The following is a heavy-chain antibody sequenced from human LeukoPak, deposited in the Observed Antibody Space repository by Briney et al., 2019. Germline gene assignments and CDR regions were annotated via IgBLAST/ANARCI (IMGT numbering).Heavy chain of an antibody. Sequence: SETPSLTCTVSGGSISSYYWSWIRQPPGKGLEWIGYIYYSGSTNYNPSLKSRVTISVDTSKNQFSLKLSSVTAADTAVYYCARGAGNYYFYGMDVWGQGTTVTVSS. CDR3: ARGAGNYYFYGMDV. CDR2: IYYSGST. V-gene: IGHV4-59*01. CDR1: GGSISSYY. J-gene: IGHJ6*02.